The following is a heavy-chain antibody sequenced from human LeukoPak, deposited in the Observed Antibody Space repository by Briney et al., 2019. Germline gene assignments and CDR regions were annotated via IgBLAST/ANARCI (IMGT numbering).Heavy chain of an antibody. V-gene: IGHV3-53*01. J-gene: IGHJ6*02. D-gene: IGHD3-10*01. CDR3: ARDQILWFGESSGYYYGMDV. CDR1: GFTVSSNY. Sequence: GGSLRLSCAASGFTVSSNYMSWVRQAPGKGLEWVSVIYSGGSTYYADSVMGRFTISRDNSKNTLYLQMNSLRAEDTAVYYCARDQILWFGESSGYYYGMDVWGQGTTVTVSS. CDR2: IYSGGST.